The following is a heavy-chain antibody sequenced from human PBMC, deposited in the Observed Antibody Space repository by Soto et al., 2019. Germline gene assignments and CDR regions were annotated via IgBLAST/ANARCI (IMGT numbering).Heavy chain of an antibody. J-gene: IGHJ6*02. Sequence: EVQLLESGGGLVQPGGSLRLSCAASGFTFSSYAMSWVRQAPGKGLEWVSAISGSGGSTYYADSVKGRFTISRDNSKNTQYLQMHRLSAEDTAVSYCAKGEDGSGWYEVVGYYSYGMDVWGQGNTVTVSS. CDR1: GFTFSSYA. CDR2: ISGSGGST. CDR3: AKGEDGSGWYEVVGYYSYGMDV. V-gene: IGHV3-23*01. D-gene: IGHD6-19*01.